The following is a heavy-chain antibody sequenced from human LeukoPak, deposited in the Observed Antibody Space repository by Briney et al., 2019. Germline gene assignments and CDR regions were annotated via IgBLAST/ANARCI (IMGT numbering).Heavy chain of an antibody. CDR1: GGSISSYY. CDR3: ARGDSTVTPKYFQY. Sequence: PSETLSLTCTVSGGSISSYYWTWIRQPPGKGLEWIGYIYYSGSTNYNPSLKSRVTISIDTSKNQFSLKLSSVTAADTAVYYCARGDSTVTPKYFQYWGQGTLVTVSS. CDR2: IYYSGST. D-gene: IGHD4-23*01. V-gene: IGHV4-59*01. J-gene: IGHJ1*01.